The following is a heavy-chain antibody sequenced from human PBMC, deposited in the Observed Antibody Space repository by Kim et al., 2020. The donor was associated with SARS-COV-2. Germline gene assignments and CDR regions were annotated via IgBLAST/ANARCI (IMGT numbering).Heavy chain of an antibody. Sequence: GGSLRLSRAASGFSFSEWWMDWVRQAPGKGPEWVARIDNDGTTTLYADSVKGRFTISRDNSKNTLYLQMAGLRADDTGVYYCTRGPFWGQGTLGTVSS. V-gene: IGHV3-74*01. CDR1: GFSFSEWW. CDR3: TRGPF. J-gene: IGHJ4*02. CDR2: IDNDGTTT.